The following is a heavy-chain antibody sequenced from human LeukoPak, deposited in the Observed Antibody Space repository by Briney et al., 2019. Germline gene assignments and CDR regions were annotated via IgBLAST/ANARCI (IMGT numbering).Heavy chain of an antibody. CDR3: ASGSRLYYYYGMDV. V-gene: IGHV3-9*01. Sequence: GGSLRLSCAASGFTFDDYAMHWVRQAPGKGLEWVSGISWNSGSIGYADSVKGRFTISRDNAKNSLYLQMNSLRAEDTALYYCASGSRLYYYYGMDVWGQGTTVTVSS. J-gene: IGHJ6*02. CDR2: ISWNSGSI. D-gene: IGHD3-3*01. CDR1: GFTFDDYA.